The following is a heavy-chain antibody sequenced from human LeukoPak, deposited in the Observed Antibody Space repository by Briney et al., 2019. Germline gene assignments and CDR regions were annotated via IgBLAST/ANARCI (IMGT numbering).Heavy chain of an antibody. CDR3: ARLYDSSGYLSPSAFDI. V-gene: IGHV5-51*01. D-gene: IGHD3-22*01. CDR1: GYSFATYW. J-gene: IGHJ3*02. CDR2: IYPGDSDT. Sequence: GESLKISCKGSGYSFATYWIGWVRQMPGKGLEWMGIIYPGDSDTIYSPSFQGQVTISADKSISTAYLQWSSLKASDTAMYYCARLYDSSGYLSPSAFDIWGQGTMVTVSS.